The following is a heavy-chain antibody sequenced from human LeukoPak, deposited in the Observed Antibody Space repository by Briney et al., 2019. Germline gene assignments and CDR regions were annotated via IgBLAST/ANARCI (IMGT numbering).Heavy chain of an antibody. Sequence: GGSLRLSCAASGFTFSSYSMNWVRQAPGKGLEWVSSISSSSSYIYYADSVKGRFTISRDNAKNSLYLQMKSLRAEDTAVYYCARDSRQYYDILTGYYRNWFDPWGQGTLVTVSS. D-gene: IGHD3-9*01. CDR3: ARDSRQYYDILTGYYRNWFDP. CDR2: ISSSSSYI. J-gene: IGHJ5*02. V-gene: IGHV3-21*01. CDR1: GFTFSSYS.